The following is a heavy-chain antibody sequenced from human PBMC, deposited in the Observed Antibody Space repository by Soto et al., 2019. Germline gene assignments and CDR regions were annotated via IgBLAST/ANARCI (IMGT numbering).Heavy chain of an antibody. V-gene: IGHV1-69*13. CDR1: GGTFSSYA. CDR2: IIPILGTA. J-gene: IGHJ6*02. Sequence: GASVKVSCKASGGTFSSYAVNWVRQAPGQGLEWMGGIIPILGTANYARKFQGRVTITADESTSTAYMELSSLRSEDTAVYYCARGATRESYYDMDVWGQGTTVTVSS. CDR3: ARGATRESYYDMDV.